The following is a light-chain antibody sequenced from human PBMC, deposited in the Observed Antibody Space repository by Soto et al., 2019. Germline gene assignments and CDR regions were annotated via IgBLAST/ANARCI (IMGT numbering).Light chain of an antibody. CDR2: AAS. CDR1: QGITNY. CDR3: QNYNSAPRALT. J-gene: IGKJ4*01. Sequence: DIQMTQSPSSLSASVGDRVTITCRASQGITNYLAWYQQKPGKVPKLLIYAASTLQSGVPSRFRGSGSGTDFTLTISSLQPEDVATYYCQNYNSAPRALTFGGGTKVDNK. V-gene: IGKV1-27*01.